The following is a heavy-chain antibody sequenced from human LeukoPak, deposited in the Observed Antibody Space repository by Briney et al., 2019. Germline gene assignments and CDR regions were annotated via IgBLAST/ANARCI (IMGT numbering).Heavy chain of an antibody. CDR2: IIPIPGIA. Sequence: SVKVSCKASGGTFSSYAISWVRQAPGQGLEWMGRIIPIPGIANYAQKFQGRVTITADKSTSTAYMELSSLRSEDSAVYYCARWTTTYLDYWGQGTLVTVSS. J-gene: IGHJ4*02. CDR3: ARWTTTYLDY. CDR1: GGTFSSYA. D-gene: IGHD4-11*01. V-gene: IGHV1-69*04.